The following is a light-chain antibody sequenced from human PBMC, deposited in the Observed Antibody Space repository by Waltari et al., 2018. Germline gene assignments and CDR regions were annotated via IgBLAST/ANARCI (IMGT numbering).Light chain of an antibody. Sequence: PDSLAVSLGERATINCKSSQSVLYSSNNKNYLAWYQQKPGQPPKLLIYWASTRESGVPDRFSGSGSGTDFTLTISSLQAEDVAVYYCQQYYSTPWTFGQ. CDR2: WAS. J-gene: IGKJ1*01. CDR1: QSVLYSSNNKNY. V-gene: IGKV4-1*01. CDR3: QQYYSTPWT.